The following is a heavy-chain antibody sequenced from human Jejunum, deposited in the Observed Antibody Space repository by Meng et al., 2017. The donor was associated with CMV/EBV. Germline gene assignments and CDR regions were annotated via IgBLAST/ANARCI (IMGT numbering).Heavy chain of an antibody. CDR3: ARGWGTTSPWDY. D-gene: IGHD3-16*01. J-gene: IGHJ4*02. CDR2: VNYRGTT. V-gene: IGHV4-59*13. Sequence: GTGASISGNYWHWIRQTPGRGLRWFGYVNYRGTTKYNPSLKGRVTISVDTSKSQFSLELRSVIAADTAVFYCARGWGTTSPWDYWGQGTLVTVSS. CDR1: GASISGNY.